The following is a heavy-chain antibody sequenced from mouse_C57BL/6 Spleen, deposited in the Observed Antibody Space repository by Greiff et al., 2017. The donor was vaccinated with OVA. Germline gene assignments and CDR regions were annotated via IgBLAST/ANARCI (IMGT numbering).Heavy chain of an antibody. D-gene: IGHD1-3*01. CDR2: IYPGSGST. J-gene: IGHJ1*03. Sequence: QVQLKQSGAELVKPGASVKMSCKASGYTFTSYWITRVKQRPGQGLVWIGDIYPGSGSTNYNEKFKSKATLTVDTSSIQAYMQLSSLTSEDSAVYYCARSDDIGYFDVWGTGTTVTVSS. CDR3: ARSDDIGYFDV. CDR1: GYTFTSYW. V-gene: IGHV1-55*01.